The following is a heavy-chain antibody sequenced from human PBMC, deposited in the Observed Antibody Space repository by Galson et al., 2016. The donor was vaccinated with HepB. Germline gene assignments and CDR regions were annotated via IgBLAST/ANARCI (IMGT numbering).Heavy chain of an antibody. V-gene: IGHV5-51*01. CDR1: GYRFTSHW. Sequence: QSGAEVKKPGESLKISCTGSGYRFTSHWIGWVRQMPGKGLEWMGIIYPGDSDIRYSPSFQGQVTISADKSISTAYLQWSSLKASDTAMYYCARHLPHCAADCPSDYWGQGTLVTVSS. CDR2: IYPGDSDI. D-gene: IGHD2-21*02. J-gene: IGHJ4*02. CDR3: ARHLPHCAADCPSDY.